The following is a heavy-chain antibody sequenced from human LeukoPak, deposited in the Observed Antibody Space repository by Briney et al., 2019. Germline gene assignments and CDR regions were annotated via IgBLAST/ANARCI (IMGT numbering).Heavy chain of an antibody. V-gene: IGHV3-30-3*01. CDR1: GFTFSSYA. CDR2: ISYDGSNK. CDR3: ARDIYSGYDLEGYYFGY. D-gene: IGHD5-12*01. Sequence: GGSLRLSCAASGFTFSSYAMHWVRQAPGKGLEWVAVISYDGSNKYYADSVKGRFTISRDNSKNTLYLQMNSLRAEDTAVYYCARDIYSGYDLEGYYFGYWGQGTLVTVSS. J-gene: IGHJ4*02.